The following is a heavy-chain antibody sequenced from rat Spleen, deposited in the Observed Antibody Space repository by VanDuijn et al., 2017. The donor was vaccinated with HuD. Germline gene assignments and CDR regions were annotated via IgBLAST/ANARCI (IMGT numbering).Heavy chain of an antibody. V-gene: IGHV2-30*01. Sequence: QVQLKESGPGLVQPSQTLSLTCTVPGFSLTSYNVHWVRQPTGKGLEWMGIIWAGGSTDYNSALESRVSISRDTSKSQVFLKMNSLQTEDIATYYCARGTTDYYVMDAWGQGVSVTVSS. CDR2: IWAGGST. D-gene: IGHD1-10*01. CDR3: ARGTTDYYVMDA. CDR1: GFSLTSYN. J-gene: IGHJ4*01.